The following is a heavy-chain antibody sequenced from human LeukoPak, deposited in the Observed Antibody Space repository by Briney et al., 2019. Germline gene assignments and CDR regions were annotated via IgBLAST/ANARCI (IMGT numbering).Heavy chain of an antibody. CDR3: ARAPRKIMITFGGVIASDY. D-gene: IGHD3-16*02. CDR1: GYTFTSYD. J-gene: IGHJ4*02. Sequence: GASVKVSCKASGYTFTSYDINWVRQAPGQGLEWMGWISAYNGNTNYAQKLQGRVTMTTDTSTSTAYMELRSLRSDDTAVYYCARAPRKIMITFGGVIASDYWGQGTLVTVSS. V-gene: IGHV1-18*01. CDR2: ISAYNGNT.